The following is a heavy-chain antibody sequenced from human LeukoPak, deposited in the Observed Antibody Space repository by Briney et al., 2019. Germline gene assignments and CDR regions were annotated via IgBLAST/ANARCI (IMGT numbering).Heavy chain of an antibody. D-gene: IGHD2-2*01. V-gene: IGHV3-23*01. CDR1: GFTFSSYA. J-gene: IGHJ3*02. CDR3: ARVYCTSTSCKWLNDAFDI. CDR2: ISDSGGTT. Sequence: QAGGSLRLSCAASGFTFSSYAMSWVRQAPGKGLEWVSGISDSGGTTYYADSVKGRFTISRDNVKNSLFLQMNSLRAEDTAVYYCARVYCTSTSCKWLNDAFDIWGQGTMVTVSS.